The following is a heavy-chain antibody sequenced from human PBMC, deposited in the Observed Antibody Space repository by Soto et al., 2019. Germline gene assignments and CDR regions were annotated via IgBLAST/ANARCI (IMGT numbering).Heavy chain of an antibody. Sequence: GGSLRLSCAASGFTFSSYGMHWVRQAPGKGLEWVAVIWYDGSNKYYADSVKGRFTISRDNSKNTLYLQMNSLRAEDTAVYYCARGYCSSTSCYPYYYYGMDVWGQGTTVTVSS. J-gene: IGHJ6*02. CDR3: ARGYCSSTSCYPYYYYGMDV. D-gene: IGHD2-2*01. V-gene: IGHV3-33*01. CDR2: IWYDGSNK. CDR1: GFTFSSYG.